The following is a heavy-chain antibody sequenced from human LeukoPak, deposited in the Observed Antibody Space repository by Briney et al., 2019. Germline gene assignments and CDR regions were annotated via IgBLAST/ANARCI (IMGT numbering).Heavy chain of an antibody. J-gene: IGHJ4*02. CDR3: ARESTAFDY. CDR1: GYTFTSYY. Sequence: ASVKVSCKASGYTFTSYYMYWVRQAPGQGLEWMGLINPTGGSTSYAQQFQGRISMSRDTSTSTVYMEMSSLTSEDTALYYCARESTAFDYWGQGTLVTVSS. V-gene: IGHV1-46*01. CDR2: INPTGGST.